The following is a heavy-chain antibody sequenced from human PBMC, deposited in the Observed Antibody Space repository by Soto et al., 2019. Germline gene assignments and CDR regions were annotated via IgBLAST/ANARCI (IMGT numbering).Heavy chain of an antibody. CDR2: IIPILGTA. Sequence: QVQLVQSGAEVKKPGSSVKVSCKASRGTFSSYAISWVRQAPGQGLEWMGGIIPILGTANYAQKFQGRVTSTADESTSTAYMELSSLRSEDTAVYYCARAPCGGDCYFLPYFDSWGQGTLVTVST. J-gene: IGHJ4*02. D-gene: IGHD2-21*02. CDR3: ARAPCGGDCYFLPYFDS. CDR1: RGTFSSYA. V-gene: IGHV1-69*01.